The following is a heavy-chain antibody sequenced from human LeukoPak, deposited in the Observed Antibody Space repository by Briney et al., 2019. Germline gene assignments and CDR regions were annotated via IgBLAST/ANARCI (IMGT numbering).Heavy chain of an antibody. V-gene: IGHV3-30*18. CDR2: ISYDGSNK. CDR1: GFTSSSYG. J-gene: IGHJ4*02. CDR3: AKDLGYYYDSSGYSLFDY. D-gene: IGHD3-22*01. Sequence: PGRSLRLSCAASGFTSSSYGMHWVRQAPGKGLEWVAVISYDGSNKYYADSVKGRFTISRDSSKNTLYLQMNSLRAEDTAVYYCAKDLGYYYDSSGYSLFDYWGQGTLVTVSS.